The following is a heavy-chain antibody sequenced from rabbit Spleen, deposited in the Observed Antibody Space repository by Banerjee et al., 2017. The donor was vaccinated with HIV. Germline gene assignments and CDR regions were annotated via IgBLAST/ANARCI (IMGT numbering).Heavy chain of an antibody. V-gene: IGHV1S40*01. CDR3: ARDLVAVIGWNFNL. CDR2: IDPIFGIT. Sequence: QSLEESGGDLVKPGASLTLTCTASGLDFSSSDWIYWVRQAPGKGLEWIGYIDPIFGITYFANWAKGRFTISKTSSTTVTLQMTSLTAADTATYFCARDLVAVIGWNFNLWGQGTLVTVS. CDR1: GLDFSSSDW. J-gene: IGHJ4*01. D-gene: IGHD1-1*01.